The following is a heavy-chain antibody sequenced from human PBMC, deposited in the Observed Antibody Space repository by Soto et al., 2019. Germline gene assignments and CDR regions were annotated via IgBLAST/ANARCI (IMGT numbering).Heavy chain of an antibody. Sequence: SVKGYFKTYGGPFSSYAISLVRQAPGQGLEWMGGIIPLFGTGHKAQKLHGRITIIADKSTSTAYMELSSLRSEDTAVYFCASASPMGADHWGQGTMVTVSS. D-gene: IGHD3-10*01. J-gene: IGHJ5*02. V-gene: IGHV1-69*06. CDR1: GGPFSSYA. CDR2: IIPLFGTG. CDR3: ASASPMGADH.